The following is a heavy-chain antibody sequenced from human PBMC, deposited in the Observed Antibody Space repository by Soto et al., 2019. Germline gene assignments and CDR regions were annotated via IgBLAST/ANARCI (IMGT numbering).Heavy chain of an antibody. D-gene: IGHD2-2*01. Sequence: QVQLVQSGAEVKKPGSSVKVSCKASGGTFSSYAISWVRQAPGQGLEWMGGIIPNFGTANYAQKFQGRVTITADESTSTDYMELSSLRAEDTAVYYCARGIRGPAAICNWFDPWGQGTLVTVSS. V-gene: IGHV1-69*01. CDR3: ARGIRGPAAICNWFDP. CDR1: GGTFSSYA. CDR2: IIPNFGTA. J-gene: IGHJ5*02.